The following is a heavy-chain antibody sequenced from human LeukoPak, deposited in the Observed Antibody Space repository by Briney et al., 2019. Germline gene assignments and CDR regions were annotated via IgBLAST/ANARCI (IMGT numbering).Heavy chain of an antibody. Sequence: GASVKVSCKASGGTFSSYAISWVRQAPGQGLEWMGGIIPIFGTANYAQKFQGRVTITTDESTSTAYMELSSLRSEDTAVYYCASYYGSGSYYNVLDYWGQGTLVTVSS. CDR3: ASYYGSGSYYNVLDY. CDR1: GGTFSSYA. D-gene: IGHD3-10*01. J-gene: IGHJ4*02. V-gene: IGHV1-69*05. CDR2: IIPIFGTA.